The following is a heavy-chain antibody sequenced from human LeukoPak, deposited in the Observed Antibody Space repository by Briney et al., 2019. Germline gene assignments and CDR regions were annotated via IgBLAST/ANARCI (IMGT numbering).Heavy chain of an antibody. V-gene: IGHV4-59*01. CDR1: GGSISSYY. J-gene: IGHJ4*02. Sequence: SETLSLTCTVSGGSISSYYWSWIRQPPGKGLEWIGYIYYSGSTNYNPSLKSRVTISVDTSKNQFSLKLSSVTAADTAVYYCARITTDDYFDYWGQGTLVTVSS. D-gene: IGHD3-22*01. CDR3: ARITTDDYFDY. CDR2: IYYSGST.